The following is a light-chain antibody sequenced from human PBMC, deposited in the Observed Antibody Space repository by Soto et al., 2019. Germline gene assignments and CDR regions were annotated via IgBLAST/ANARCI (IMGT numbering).Light chain of an antibody. CDR1: SSDVGGYDY. CDR2: DVS. V-gene: IGLV2-14*03. CDR3: SSFTSNNTRV. J-gene: IGLJ2*01. Sequence: QSALTQPASVSGSPGQSITISCTGTSSDVGGYDYVSWYQQHPGKVPKLLIYDVSDRPSGVSDRFSGSKSGNTASLTISGLQPEDEADYYCSSFTSNNTRVFGGGTKLTVL.